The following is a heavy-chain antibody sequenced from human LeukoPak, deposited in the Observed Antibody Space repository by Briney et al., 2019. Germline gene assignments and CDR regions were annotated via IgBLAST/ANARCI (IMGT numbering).Heavy chain of an antibody. V-gene: IGHV3-33*01. D-gene: IGHD6-19*01. J-gene: IGHJ5*02. Sequence: PGGSLRLSCAASGFTFSSYGMHWVRQAPGKGLEWVAVIWYDGSNKYYADSVKGRFTISRDNSKNTLYLQMNSLRAEDTAVYYCGGSSGPNWFDPWGQGTLVTVSS. CDR3: GGSSGPNWFDP. CDR1: GFTFSSYG. CDR2: IWYDGSNK.